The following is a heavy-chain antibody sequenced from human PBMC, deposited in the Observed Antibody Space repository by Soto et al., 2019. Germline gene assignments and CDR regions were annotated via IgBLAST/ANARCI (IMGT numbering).Heavy chain of an antibody. Sequence: GGSLRLSCAASGFTFSSYAMYWVRQAPGKGLKWVAAITGGGGNTYYADSVKGRFTISRDNSKNTLYLQMNSLRAEDTAVYYCAKEHYDFWRGPTGTYFDYWGQGTLVTVS. V-gene: IGHV3-23*01. CDR2: ITGGGGNT. CDR1: GFTFSSYA. D-gene: IGHD3-3*01. CDR3: AKEHYDFWRGPTGTYFDY. J-gene: IGHJ4*02.